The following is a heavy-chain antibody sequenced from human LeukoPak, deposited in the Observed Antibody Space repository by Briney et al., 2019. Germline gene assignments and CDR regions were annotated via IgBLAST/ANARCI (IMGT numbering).Heavy chain of an antibody. V-gene: IGHV3-53*01. CDR2: FDGNGPNT. CDR3: SKPRNTGLGWAQFDY. Sequence: PGGSLRLSCAASGFTVDSNYLSWVRQAPGKGLEWVSGFDGNGPNTYYADSVKGRWTISRDNSRNTLYLEMNSLRPEDTAIYYCSKPRNTGLGWAQFDYWGQGSLVTVSS. J-gene: IGHJ4*02. D-gene: IGHD1/OR15-1a*01. CDR1: GFTVDSNY.